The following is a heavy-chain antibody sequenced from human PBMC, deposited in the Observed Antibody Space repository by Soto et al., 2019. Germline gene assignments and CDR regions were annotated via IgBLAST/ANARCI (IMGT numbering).Heavy chain of an antibody. CDR2: ISFDGSIK. D-gene: IGHD1-1*01. V-gene: IGHV3-30*18. Sequence: GGSLRLSFAASGFTFSSYGMAWGRQAPGKGLECVAIISFDGSIKNYADSANGRFTLYSYNSKKMPCLKIDDMRAEDTAVDYCAKADVGNSDYWGQGTPATVS. CDR1: GFTFSSYG. CDR3: AKADVGNSDY. J-gene: IGHJ4*02.